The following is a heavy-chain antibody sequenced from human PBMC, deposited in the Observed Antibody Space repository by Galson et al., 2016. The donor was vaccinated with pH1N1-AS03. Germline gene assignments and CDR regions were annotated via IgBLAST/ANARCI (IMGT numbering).Heavy chain of an antibody. J-gene: IGHJ4*02. Sequence: SLRLSCAASGFTFNNYWMNWVRQAPGKGLEWVAHINQDGSEKNYVDSVKGRFTISRDNAKNSLYLQMNSLRVEDTAVYYCARDLDDKYRGDLGYWGQGTQVTVSS. CDR1: GFTFNNYW. V-gene: IGHV3-7*03. CDR2: INQDGSEK. CDR3: ARDLDDKYRGDLGY. D-gene: IGHD5-12*01.